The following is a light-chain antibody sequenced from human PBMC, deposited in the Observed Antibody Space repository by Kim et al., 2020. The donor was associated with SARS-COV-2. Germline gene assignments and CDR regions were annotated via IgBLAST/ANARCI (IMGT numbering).Light chain of an antibody. Sequence: SVKLTCTLSSGHSSYAIAWHQQPPEKGPRYLMKLNSDGSHTKGDGIPDRFSGSSSGAERYLTISSLQSEDEADYYCQTWGTGTWVFGGGTKVTVL. CDR1: SGHSSYA. V-gene: IGLV4-69*01. CDR3: QTWGTGTWV. CDR2: LNSDGSH. J-gene: IGLJ3*02.